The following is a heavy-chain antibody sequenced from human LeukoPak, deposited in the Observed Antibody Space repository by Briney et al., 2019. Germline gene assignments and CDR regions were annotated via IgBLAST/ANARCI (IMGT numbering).Heavy chain of an antibody. CDR1: GGSFSGYY. CDR3: ARADEQWLVRDLYYYYYMDV. D-gene: IGHD6-19*01. J-gene: IGHJ6*03. V-gene: IGHV4-34*01. CDR2: INHSGST. Sequence: PSETLSLTCAVYGGSFSGYYWSWIRQPPGKGLEWIGEINHSGSTNYNPSLKSRVTISVDKSKNQFSLKLSSVTAADTAVYYCARADEQWLVRDLYYYYYMDVWGKGTTVTISS.